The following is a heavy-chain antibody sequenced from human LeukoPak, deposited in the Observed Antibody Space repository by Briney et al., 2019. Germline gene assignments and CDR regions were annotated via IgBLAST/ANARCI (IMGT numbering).Heavy chain of an antibody. CDR2: IYYSGST. D-gene: IGHD3-9*01. CDR1: GGSISSYY. J-gene: IGHJ4*02. Sequence: SETLSLTCTVSGGSISSYYWSWIRQPPGKGPEWIGYIYYSGSTNYNPSLKSRVTISVDTSKNQFSLKLSSVTAADTAVYYCARLRYFDWLAYFDYWGQGTLVTVSS. CDR3: ARLRYFDWLAYFDY. V-gene: IGHV4-59*01.